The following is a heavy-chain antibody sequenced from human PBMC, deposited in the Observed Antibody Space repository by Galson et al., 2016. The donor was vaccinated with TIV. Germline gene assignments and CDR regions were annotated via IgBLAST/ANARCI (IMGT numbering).Heavy chain of an antibody. CDR3: ARYSGRYYALDV. D-gene: IGHD1-26*01. J-gene: IGHJ6*02. CDR2: INYGGSPK. Sequence: SLRLSCAASGFTLSDYYMTWIRQAPGQGLQWLSYINYGGSPKYDADSMKGRLTISRDIAKNSIYLDMSSLTADDTAVYYCARYSGRYYALDVWGQGPTVAVSS. V-gene: IGHV3-11*01. CDR1: GFTLSDYY.